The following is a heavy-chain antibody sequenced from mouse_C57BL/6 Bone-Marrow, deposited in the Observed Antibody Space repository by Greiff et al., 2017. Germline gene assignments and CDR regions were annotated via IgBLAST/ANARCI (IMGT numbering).Heavy chain of an antibody. D-gene: IGHD2-4*01. CDR2: IYPGSGNT. CDR3: ARSRLRQGAWFAY. J-gene: IGHJ3*01. CDR1: VYTFTDYY. V-gene: IGHV1-76*01. Sequence: VQLQESGAELVRPGASVKLSCKASVYTFTDYYINWVKPRPGQGLEWIARIYPGSGNTYYNEKFKGKATLTAEKSSTTAYMQLSSLTSEDSAVYFGARSRLRQGAWFAYWGQGTLVTVSA.